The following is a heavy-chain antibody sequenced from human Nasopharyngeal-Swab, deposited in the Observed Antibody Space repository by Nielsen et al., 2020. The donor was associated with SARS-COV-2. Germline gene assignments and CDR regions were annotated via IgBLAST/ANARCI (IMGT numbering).Heavy chain of an antibody. D-gene: IGHD3-22*01. CDR2: IYTSGST. V-gene: IGHV4-4*07. CDR1: GGSISSYY. J-gene: IGHJ4*02. Sequence: SETLSLTCTASGGSISSYYWSWIRQPAGKGLEWTGRIYTSGSTNYNPSLKSRVTMSVDTSKNQFSLKLSSVTAADTAVYYCARDRGYYDGSGYLYPVVYFDYWGQGTLVTVSS. CDR3: ARDRGYYDGSGYLYPVVYFDY.